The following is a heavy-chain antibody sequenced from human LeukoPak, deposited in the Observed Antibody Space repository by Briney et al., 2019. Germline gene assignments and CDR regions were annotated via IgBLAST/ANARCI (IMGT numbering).Heavy chain of an antibody. V-gene: IGHV1-69*01. CDR3: AKAGLGEFGGYSLAAVPEEYYYYMDV. CDR2: IIPIFGTA. CDR1: GGTFSSYA. J-gene: IGHJ6*03. D-gene: IGHD3-16*01. Sequence: SVKVSCKASGGTFSSYAISWVRQAPGQGLEWMGGIIPIFGTANYAQKFQGRATITADESTSTAYMELSSLRSEDTAVYYCAKAGLGEFGGYSLAAVPEEYYYYMDVWGKGTTVTVSS.